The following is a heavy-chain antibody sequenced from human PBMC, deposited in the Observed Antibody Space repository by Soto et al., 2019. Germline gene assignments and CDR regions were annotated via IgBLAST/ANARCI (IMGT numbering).Heavy chain of an antibody. CDR1: GFTFSSYG. V-gene: IGHV3-30*18. J-gene: IGHJ6*02. CDR3: AKGGMGWSLSIYGMDV. Sequence: QVQLVESGGGVVQPGRSLRLSCAASGFTFSSYGMHWVRQAPGKGLEWVAVISYDGSNKYYADSVKGRFTISRDNSKNTLYLQMNSLRAEDTAVYYCAKGGMGWSLSIYGMDVWGQGTTVTVSS. D-gene: IGHD3-3*01. CDR2: ISYDGSNK.